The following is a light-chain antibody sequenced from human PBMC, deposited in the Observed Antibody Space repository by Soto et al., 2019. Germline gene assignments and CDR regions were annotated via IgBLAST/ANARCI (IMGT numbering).Light chain of an antibody. CDR3: QHNNGYSWT. CDR1: ESIDNW. V-gene: IGKV1-5*01. CDR2: AAS. J-gene: IGKJ1*01. Sequence: DIQMTQSPSTLSASVGDPVTITCRASESIDNWLAWYQQKPGKAPKLLIFAASTLVRGVPSRFSGRGSGTEFTLTISSLQPDDFATYYCQHNNGYSWTFGQGTKVDIK.